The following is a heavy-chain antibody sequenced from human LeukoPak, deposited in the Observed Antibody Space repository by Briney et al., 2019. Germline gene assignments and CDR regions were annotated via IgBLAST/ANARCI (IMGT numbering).Heavy chain of an antibody. CDR1: GYSFTSKW. D-gene: IGHD3-9*01. V-gene: IGHV5-51*01. J-gene: IGHJ4*02. Sequence: GESLKISCKGSGYSFTSKWIGWVRQMPGKGLEWLGIIYPDDSDTRYSPSFRGQVTISADKSISTAYLQWSSPKASDTAIYYCAGGQFSELRSLDWYVAYWGQGTLVTVSS. CDR3: AGGQFSELRSLDWYVAY. CDR2: IYPDDSDT.